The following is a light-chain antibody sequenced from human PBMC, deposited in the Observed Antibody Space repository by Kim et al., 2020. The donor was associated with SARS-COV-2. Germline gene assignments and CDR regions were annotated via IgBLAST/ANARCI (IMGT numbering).Light chain of an antibody. CDR1: VLAKKY. V-gene: IGLV3-27*01. Sequence: VSPGQTARITCAGDVLAKKYARWFQQKPGQAPVLVIYKDSERPSGIPERFSGSSSGTTVTLTISGAQVEDEADYYCYSAADNKGVFGTGTKVIVL. J-gene: IGLJ1*01. CDR2: KDS. CDR3: YSAADNKGV.